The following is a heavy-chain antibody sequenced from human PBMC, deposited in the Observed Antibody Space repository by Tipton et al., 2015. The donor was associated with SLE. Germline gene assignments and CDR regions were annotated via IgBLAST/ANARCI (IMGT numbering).Heavy chain of an antibody. CDR2: IKSKTDGGTT. V-gene: IGHV3-15*01. CDR3: TTSMVRGVINVDY. J-gene: IGHJ4*02. CDR1: GFTFSNAW. D-gene: IGHD3-10*01. Sequence: LRLSCAASGFTFSNAWMSWVRQAPGKGLEWVGRIKSKTDGGTTDYAAPVKGRFTISRDDSKNTLYLQMNSLKTEDTAVYYCTTSMVRGVINVDYWGQGTLVTVSS.